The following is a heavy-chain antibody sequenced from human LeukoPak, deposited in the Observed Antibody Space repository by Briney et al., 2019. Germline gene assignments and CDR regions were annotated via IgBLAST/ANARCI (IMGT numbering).Heavy chain of an antibody. CDR2: MNPNSGNT. V-gene: IGHV1-8*01. Sequence: ASVKVSCKASGYTFSSHGINWVRQATGQGLEWMGWMNPNSGNTGYAQKFQGRVTMTRDTSITTAYMELSSLRSEDTAVYYCARRYSGVMRGYFDYWGQGTLVTVSS. J-gene: IGHJ4*02. CDR3: ARRYSGVMRGYFDY. D-gene: IGHD5-12*01. CDR1: GYTFSSHG.